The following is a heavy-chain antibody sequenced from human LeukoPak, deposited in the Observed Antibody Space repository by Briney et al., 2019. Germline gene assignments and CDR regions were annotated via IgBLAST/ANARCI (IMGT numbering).Heavy chain of an antibody. CDR3: AKELRGWYGEPSSFDY. CDR1: GYTFTSYD. D-gene: IGHD6-19*01. CDR2: MNPNSGNT. Sequence: GASVKVSCKASGYTFTSYDINWVRQATGQGLEWMGWMNPNSGNTGYAQKFQGRVTMTRNTSISTAYMELSSLRSEDTAVYYCAKELRGWYGEPSSFDYWGQGTLVTVSS. J-gene: IGHJ4*02. V-gene: IGHV1-8*01.